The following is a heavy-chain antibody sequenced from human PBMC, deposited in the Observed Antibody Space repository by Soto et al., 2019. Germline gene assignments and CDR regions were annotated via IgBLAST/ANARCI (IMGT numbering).Heavy chain of an antibody. CDR2: ISGSGSKT. Sequence: EVQLLESGGGVVQSGGSLRVSCEVSGFTLSSYAMSWVRQAPGKGLELVSAISGSGSKTYYAASVKGRFTISRDNSENTVYLQLNGVRVEDTAVYYCAREVVLGGTNYYYYGLGGWGRGTTVTVSS. V-gene: IGHV3-23*01. J-gene: IGHJ6*02. CDR1: GFTLSSYA. D-gene: IGHD3-10*01. CDR3: AREVVLGGTNYYYYGLGG.